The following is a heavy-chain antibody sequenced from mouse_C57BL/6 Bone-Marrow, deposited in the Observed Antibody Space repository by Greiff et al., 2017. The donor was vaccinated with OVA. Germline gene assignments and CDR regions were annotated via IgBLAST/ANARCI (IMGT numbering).Heavy chain of an antibody. D-gene: IGHD2-4*01. V-gene: IGHV1-63*01. Sequence: QVQLQQSGAELVRPGTSVKMSCKASGYTFTNYWIGWAKQRPGHGLEWIGDIYPGGGYTNYNEKFKGKATLTADKSSSTAYMQFSSRTSEDSAIYYCARRGLRDYAMDYWGQGTSVTVSS. CDR1: GYTFTNYW. CDR3: ARRGLRDYAMDY. J-gene: IGHJ4*01. CDR2: IYPGGGYT.